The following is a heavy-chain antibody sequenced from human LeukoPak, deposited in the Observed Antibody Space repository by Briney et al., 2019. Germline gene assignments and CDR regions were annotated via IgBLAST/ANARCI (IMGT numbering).Heavy chain of an antibody. CDR3: AKGAIAALNAYFDY. D-gene: IGHD2-15*01. CDR2: ISGSGGNT. V-gene: IGHV3-23*01. CDR1: GFTFSSSA. Sequence: GGSLRLSCAASGFTFSSSAMSWVRQAPGKGLEWVSAISGSGGNTYYADSVEGRFTISRDNSKNTLYLQMNSLRAEDTAVYYCAKGAIAALNAYFDYWGQGTLVTVSS. J-gene: IGHJ4*02.